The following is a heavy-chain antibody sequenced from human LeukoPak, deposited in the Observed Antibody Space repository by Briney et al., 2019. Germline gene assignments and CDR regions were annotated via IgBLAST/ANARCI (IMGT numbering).Heavy chain of an antibody. CDR3: ARGRLHPEYYFDY. Sequence: SVKVSCKASGGTFSSYAISWVRQSPGQGLEWMGGIIPIFGTANYAQKFQGRVTITTDESTSTAYMELSSLRSEDTAVYYCARGRLHPEYYFDYWGQGTLVSVSS. CDR2: IIPIFGTA. D-gene: IGHD2-15*01. CDR1: GGTFSSYA. J-gene: IGHJ4*02. V-gene: IGHV1-69*05.